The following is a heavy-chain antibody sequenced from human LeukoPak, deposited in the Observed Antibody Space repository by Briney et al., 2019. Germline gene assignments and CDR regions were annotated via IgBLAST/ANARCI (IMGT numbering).Heavy chain of an antibody. J-gene: IGHJ3*01. CDR2: ISGSGNLK. D-gene: IGHD3-16*01. Sequence: GGSLRLSCTASGFTFSNYAMSWVRQAPGKGLEWVTGISGSGNLKYHPDSVKGRFTISRDNSKNTLFLRMNSLRVEDTAVYYCARDDHVYDVWGQGTMVTVSS. CDR3: ARDDHVYDV. CDR1: GFTFSNYA. V-gene: IGHV3-23*01.